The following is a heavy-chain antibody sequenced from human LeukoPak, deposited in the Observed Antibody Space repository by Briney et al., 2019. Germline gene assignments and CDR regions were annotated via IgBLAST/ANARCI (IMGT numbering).Heavy chain of an antibody. J-gene: IGHJ2*01. CDR1: GFTFSSHM. CDR2: IKQDGSEK. Sequence: GGSLRLSCVASGFTFSSHMMHWVRQAPGKGLEWVANIKQDGSEKYYVDSVKGRFTISRDNAKNSLYLQMNSLRAEDTAVYYCARRYLDLWGRGTLVTVSS. V-gene: IGHV3-7*01. CDR3: ARRYLDL.